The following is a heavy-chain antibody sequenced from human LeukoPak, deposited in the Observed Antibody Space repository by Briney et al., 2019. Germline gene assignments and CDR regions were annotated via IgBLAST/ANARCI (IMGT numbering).Heavy chain of an antibody. D-gene: IGHD2-2*01. CDR3: ATDCSSTSCYDRVSKLVDPKNNWFDP. CDR2: FDPEDGET. CDR1: RYTLTELS. J-gene: IGHJ5*02. V-gene: IGHV1-24*01. Sequence: ASVKVSCKVSRYTLTELSMHWVRQAPGKGLEWMGGFDPEDGETIYAQKFQGRVTMTEDTSTDTAYMELSSLRSEDTAVYYCATDCSSTSCYDRVSKLVDPKNNWFDPWGQGTLVTVSS.